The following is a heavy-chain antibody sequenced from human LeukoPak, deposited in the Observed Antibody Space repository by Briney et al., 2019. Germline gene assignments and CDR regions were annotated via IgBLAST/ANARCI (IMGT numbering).Heavy chain of an antibody. CDR2: IYTSGST. CDR1: GGSISSYY. D-gene: IGHD5-12*01. CDR3: ARCRRGMYSGYDSLMDV. V-gene: IGHV4-4*07. Sequence: PSETLSLTCTVSGGSISSYYWSWLRQPAGKGLEWIGRIYTSGSTNYNPSLKSRVTMSVDTSKNQFSLKLSSVTAADTAVYYCARCRRGMYSGYDSLMDVWGKGTTVTVSS. J-gene: IGHJ6*04.